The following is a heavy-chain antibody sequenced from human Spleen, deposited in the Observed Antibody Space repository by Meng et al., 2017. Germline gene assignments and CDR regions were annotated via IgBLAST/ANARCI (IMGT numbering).Heavy chain of an antibody. V-gene: IGHV1-2*06. J-gene: IGHJ4*02. CDR1: GYNFPDYY. CDR3: ARDEDISAAGKLFGDY. CDR2: INTKSGDT. Sequence: QVQLVQSGPEVQTPGASVTFSCKPSGYNFPDYYTHWVRRAPGQGLEWMGRINTKSGDTHYAQKFQARVTMTGDTSISTAYMELSGLRSDDTAMYYCARDEDISAAGKLFGDYWGQGTLVTVSS. D-gene: IGHD6-25*01.